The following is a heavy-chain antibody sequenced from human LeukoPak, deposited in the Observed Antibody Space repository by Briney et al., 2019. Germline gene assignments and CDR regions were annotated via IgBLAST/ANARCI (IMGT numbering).Heavy chain of an antibody. V-gene: IGHV4-59*08. Sequence: PSETLSLTCTVSGGSISSYYWSWIRQPPGKGLEWIGYIYYSGSTNYNPSLKSRVTISVDTSKNQFSLKLSSVTAADTVVYYCAITTPRGDYWGQGTLVTVSS. CDR2: IYYSGST. CDR3: AITTPRGDY. D-gene: IGHD3-22*01. J-gene: IGHJ4*02. CDR1: GGSISSYY.